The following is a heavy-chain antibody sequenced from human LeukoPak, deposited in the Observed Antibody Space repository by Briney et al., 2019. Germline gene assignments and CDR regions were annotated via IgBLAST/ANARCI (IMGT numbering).Heavy chain of an antibody. V-gene: IGHV3-21*04. CDR3: AKGYYGSGRNYYYMDV. CDR2: ISSSSSYI. J-gene: IGHJ6*03. D-gene: IGHD3-10*01. Sequence: PGGSLRLSCAASGFTFSSYGMHWVRQAPGKGLEWVSSISSSSSYIYYADSVKGRFTISRDNAKNSLYLQMNSLRAEDTAVYYCAKGYYGSGRNYYYMDVWGKGTTVTISS. CDR1: GFTFSSYG.